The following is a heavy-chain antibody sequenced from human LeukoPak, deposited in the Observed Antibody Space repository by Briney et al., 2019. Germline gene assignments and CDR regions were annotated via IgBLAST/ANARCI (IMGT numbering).Heavy chain of an antibody. Sequence: GGSLRLSCAASGFTFSSYWMHWVRQAPGKGLVWVSRINSDGSSTSYADSVKGRFAISRDNAKNTLYLQMNSLRAEDTAVYYCAVPTTTETTDYFDYWGQGTLVTVSS. J-gene: IGHJ4*02. CDR3: AVPTTTETTDYFDY. CDR1: GFTFSSYW. D-gene: IGHD4-17*01. CDR2: INSDGSST. V-gene: IGHV3-74*01.